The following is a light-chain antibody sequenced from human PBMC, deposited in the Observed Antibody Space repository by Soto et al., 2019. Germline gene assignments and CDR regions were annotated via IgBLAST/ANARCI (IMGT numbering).Light chain of an antibody. V-gene: IGKV3-11*01. CDR3: QQSYSTPRT. CDR1: QSVTTY. Sequence: EIVLTQSPATLSLSPGERATLSCRASQSVTTYLAWYQQKPGQAPRLLIYDSSKRATGIPATFSGSGSGADFTLTISSLEPGDSATYYCQQSYSTPRTFGQGTKLEIK. CDR2: DSS. J-gene: IGKJ2*01.